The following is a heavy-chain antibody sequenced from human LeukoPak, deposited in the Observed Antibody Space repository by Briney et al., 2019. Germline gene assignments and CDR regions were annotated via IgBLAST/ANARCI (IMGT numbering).Heavy chain of an antibody. CDR3: ARGKTTVYCGGDCYAFDY. D-gene: IGHD2-21*02. Sequence: GASVKVSCKASGGTFSSYAINWVRQAPGQGLEWMGWINPNSGGTNYAQKFQGRVTMTSDTSISTAYMELSRLRSDDTAVYYCARGKTTVYCGGDCYAFDYWGQGSLVTVSS. V-gene: IGHV1-2*02. J-gene: IGHJ4*02. CDR2: INPNSGGT. CDR1: GGTFSSYA.